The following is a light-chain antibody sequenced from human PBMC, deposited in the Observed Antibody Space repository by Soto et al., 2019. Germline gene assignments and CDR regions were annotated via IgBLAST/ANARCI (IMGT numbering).Light chain of an antibody. CDR3: QQVNVYPST. V-gene: IGKV1-9*01. Sequence: IPLTQSPASLSASVGDRVTITCRASQGISSYLGWYQQKPGKAPNLLIYDASTLHSGVPSRFSGGGSGTDFTLTISSLQPEEVATYYCQQVNVYPSTVGGGTKVDIK. CDR2: DAS. J-gene: IGKJ4*01. CDR1: QGISSY.